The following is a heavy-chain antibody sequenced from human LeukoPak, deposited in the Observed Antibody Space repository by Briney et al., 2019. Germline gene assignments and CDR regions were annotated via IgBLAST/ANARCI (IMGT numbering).Heavy chain of an antibody. J-gene: IGHJ4*02. CDR3: ARVTGGANFDH. CDR2: INPGSGNT. Sequence: ASVKVSCKASGHTFTRYYIHRVRQAPGQGLEWMGVINPGSGNTSYAQKFQDRVTMTRDTSTGTVYMELSSLRSEDTAVYFCARVTGGANFDHWGQGTLVTVSS. V-gene: IGHV1-46*01. D-gene: IGHD1-14*01. CDR1: GHTFTRYY.